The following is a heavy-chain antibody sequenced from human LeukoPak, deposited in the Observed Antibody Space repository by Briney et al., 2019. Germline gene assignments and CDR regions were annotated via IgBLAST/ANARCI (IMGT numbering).Heavy chain of an antibody. D-gene: IGHD2-2*01. V-gene: IGHV1-69*05. CDR2: IIPIFGTA. CDR3: ASICSSTSCYYWDY. J-gene: IGHJ4*02. CDR1: GGTFSSYA. Sequence: ASVKVSCKASGGTFSSYAISWVRQAPGQGLEWMGGIIPIFGTANYAQKFRGRVTITTDESTSTAYMELSSLRPEDTAVYYCASICSSTSCYYWDYWGQGTLVTVSS.